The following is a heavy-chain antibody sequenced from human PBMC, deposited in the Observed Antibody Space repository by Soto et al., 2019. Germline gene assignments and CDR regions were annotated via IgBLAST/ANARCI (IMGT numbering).Heavy chain of an antibody. CDR2: IQQDGSEK. V-gene: IGHV3-7*03. CDR1: GFTFSKYW. Sequence: EVQLVEYGGGLVPPGGSRRLSCDASGFTFSKYWRTWVRPAPGKGLEWVANIQQDGSEKYYEDYVKGRFTSSRDNAENSLSLQMNSLRAEDTSLYYWATSWDYWCQGTLVTVSS. CDR3: ATSWDY. J-gene: IGHJ4*02.